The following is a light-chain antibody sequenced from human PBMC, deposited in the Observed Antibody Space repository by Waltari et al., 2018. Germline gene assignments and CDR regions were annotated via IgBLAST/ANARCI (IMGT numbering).Light chain of an antibody. CDR1: SSDVGRHNL. Sequence: QSALTQPASVSGSPGQSITIPCTGTSSDVGRHNLVSWYQHHPGKTPKLMFYEDTKRRSSVSNRFASYKSGNTASRTISGLQAENEADYYGCSYAGSTASILLGGGTKLTV. CDR2: EDT. J-gene: IGLJ2*01. V-gene: IGLV2-23*01. CDR3: CSYAGSTASIL.